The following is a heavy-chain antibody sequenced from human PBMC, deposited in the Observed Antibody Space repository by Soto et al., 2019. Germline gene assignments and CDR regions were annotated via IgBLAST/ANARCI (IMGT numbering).Heavy chain of an antibody. CDR2: IYYSGGT. Sequence: PSETLSLTCTVSGGSISSSSYYWGWIRQPPGKGLEWIGSIYYSGGTYYNPSLKSRVTISVDTSKNQFSLKLSSVTAADTAVYYCARHPNEPLGYCSGGSCYINWGQGTLVTVPS. J-gene: IGHJ4*02. D-gene: IGHD2-15*01. CDR1: GGSISSSSYY. CDR3: ARHPNEPLGYCSGGSCYIN. V-gene: IGHV4-39*01.